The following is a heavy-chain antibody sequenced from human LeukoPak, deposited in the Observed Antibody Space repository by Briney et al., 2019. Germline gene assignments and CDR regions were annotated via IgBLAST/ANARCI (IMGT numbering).Heavy chain of an antibody. CDR2: ISWNSGSI. V-gene: IGHV3-9*01. D-gene: IGHD3-10*01. Sequence: SLRLSCAASGSTFDDYAMHWVWQAPGKGLEWVSGISWNSGSIGYADSVKGRFTISRDNAKNSLYLQMNSLRAEDTALYYCAISNYYGSGSYYNALGAFDIWGQGTMVTVSS. J-gene: IGHJ3*02. CDR3: AISNYYGSGSYYNALGAFDI. CDR1: GSTFDDYA.